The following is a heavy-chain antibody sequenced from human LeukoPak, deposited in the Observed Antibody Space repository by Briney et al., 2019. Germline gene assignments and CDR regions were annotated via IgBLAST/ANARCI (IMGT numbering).Heavy chain of an antibody. J-gene: IGHJ4*02. CDR2: IYSGGST. V-gene: IGHV3-66*01. Sequence: GGSLRLSCAASGFTFSNAWMSWVRQAPGKGLEWVSVIYSGGSTYYADSVKGRFTISRDNSKNTLYLQMNSLRAEDTAVYYCARVNGALDYWGQGTLVTVSS. CDR3: ARVNGALDY. CDR1: GFTFSNAW. D-gene: IGHD1-26*01.